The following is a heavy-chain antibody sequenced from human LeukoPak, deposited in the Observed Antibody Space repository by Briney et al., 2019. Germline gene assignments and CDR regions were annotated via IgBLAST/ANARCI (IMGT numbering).Heavy chain of an antibody. Sequence: SETLSLTCTVSGGSISSYYWSWIRQPPKKGLEWIGEINHSGSTNYNPSLKSRVTISVDTSKNQFSLKVRSVTAADTAVYYCARGHVGSYAYYYYYGMDVWGQGTTVTVSS. CDR1: GGSISSYY. CDR2: INHSGST. J-gene: IGHJ6*02. CDR3: ARGHVGSYAYYYYYGMDV. D-gene: IGHD2-8*01. V-gene: IGHV4-34*01.